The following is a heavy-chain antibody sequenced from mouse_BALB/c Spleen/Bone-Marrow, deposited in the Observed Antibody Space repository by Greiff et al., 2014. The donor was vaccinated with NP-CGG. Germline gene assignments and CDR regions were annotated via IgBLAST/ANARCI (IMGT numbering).Heavy chain of an antibody. CDR2: IWSGGST. Sequence: VQGVESGPGLVQPSQSLSITCTVSGFSLTSYGVHWVRQSPGKGLEWLGVIWSGGSTDYNAAFISRLSISKDNSKSQVFFKMNSLQANDTAIHYCARGLYYDYEFAYWGQGTLVTVSA. D-gene: IGHD2-4*01. J-gene: IGHJ3*01. CDR3: ARGLYYDYEFAY. CDR1: GFSLTSYG. V-gene: IGHV2-2*02.